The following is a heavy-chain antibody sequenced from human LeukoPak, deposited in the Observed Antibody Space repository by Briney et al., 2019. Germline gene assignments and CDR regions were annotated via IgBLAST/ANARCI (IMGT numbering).Heavy chain of an antibody. Sequence: KTGGSLRLSCAASGFTFSSYTINWVRQAPGKGLEWVSSISSSSLYRFYAGSVRGRFTISRDNAKNSLYLQMTSLRAEDTAVYYCARAGGKSRGVDIVRKKETGYYYYLDVWGKGTTVTVSS. CDR1: GFTFSSYT. V-gene: IGHV3-21*01. CDR3: ARAGGKSRGVDIVRKKETGYYYYLDV. J-gene: IGHJ6*03. CDR2: ISSSSLYR. D-gene: IGHD2-15*01.